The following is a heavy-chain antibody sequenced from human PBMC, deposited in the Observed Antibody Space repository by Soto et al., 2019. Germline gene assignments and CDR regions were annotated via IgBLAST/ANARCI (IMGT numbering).Heavy chain of an antibody. Sequence: PSETLSLTCTVSGGSISSSSYYWGWIRQPPGKGREWIGSIYYSGSTYYNPSLKSRVTISVDTSKNQFSLKLSSVTAADTAVYYCASDGAVAVEDYYYGMDVWGQGTTVTVSS. CDR3: ASDGAVAVEDYYYGMDV. CDR2: IYYSGST. V-gene: IGHV4-39*01. CDR1: GGSISSSSYY. J-gene: IGHJ6*02. D-gene: IGHD6-19*01.